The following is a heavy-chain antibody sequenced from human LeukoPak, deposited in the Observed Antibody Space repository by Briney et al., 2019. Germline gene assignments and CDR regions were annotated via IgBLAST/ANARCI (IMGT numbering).Heavy chain of an antibody. CDR2: MLPIFGTX. CDR1: GGNFRNYG. J-gene: IGHJ3*02. V-gene: IGHV1-69*01. CDR3: AXXPGIGDI. Sequence: GSSVKVSCKASGGNFRNYGFHWVRQAPGQGLEWMGGMLPIFGTXNYAQKFQGRVTITADESSNTASLDLSSLTSEDTAVYYCAXXPGIGDIWGQGTMVTVSS. D-gene: IGHD2-15*01.